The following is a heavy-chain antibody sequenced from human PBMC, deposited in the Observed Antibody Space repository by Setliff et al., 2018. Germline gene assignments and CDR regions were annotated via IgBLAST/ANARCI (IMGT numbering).Heavy chain of an antibody. CDR3: ALEYSNSSPTVYYYMDV. CDR2: IIPLFETT. V-gene: IGHV1-69*06. CDR1: GGIFNSSS. J-gene: IGHJ6*03. Sequence: SVKVSCKASGGIFNSSSITWVRQAPGQGLEWMGRIIPLFETTNYVEKFQGRVTITADKSTSTAYMELSRLTSEDTAVYYCALEYSNSSPTVYYYMDVWGKGTTVTVSS. D-gene: IGHD6-6*01.